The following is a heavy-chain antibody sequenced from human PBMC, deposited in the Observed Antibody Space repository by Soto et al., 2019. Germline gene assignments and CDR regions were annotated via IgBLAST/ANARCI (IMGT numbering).Heavy chain of an antibody. V-gene: IGHV4-59*01. CDR1: GGSISSYY. CDR3: AYGDPRGLLDS. J-gene: IGHJ1*01. D-gene: IGHD4-17*01. Sequence: SETLSLTCTVSGGSISSYYWSWIRQPPGKGLEWIGYIYNSGSTNYNPSLKSRVTISVDTSKNQFSLKLSSVTAADTAVYYCAYGDPRGLLDSWGQRTLVSGSS. CDR2: IYNSGST.